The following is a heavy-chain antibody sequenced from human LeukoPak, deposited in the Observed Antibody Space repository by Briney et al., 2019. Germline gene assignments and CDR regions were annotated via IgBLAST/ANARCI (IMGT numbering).Heavy chain of an antibody. CDR2: IYSSGST. CDR1: GGSISSYY. Sequence: PSETLSLTCTVSGGSISSYYWTWIRQPPGKGLEWIGYIYSSGSTNYNPSLKSRVTISVDTSKNQFSLKLSSVTAADTAVYYCARESQPGAAGPIDYWGQGTLVTVPS. J-gene: IGHJ4*02. D-gene: IGHD6-13*01. CDR3: ARESQPGAAGPIDY. V-gene: IGHV4-59*01.